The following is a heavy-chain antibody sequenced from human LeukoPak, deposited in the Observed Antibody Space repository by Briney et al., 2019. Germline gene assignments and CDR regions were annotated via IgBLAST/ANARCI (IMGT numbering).Heavy chain of an antibody. V-gene: IGHV3-23*01. Sequence: RPGGSLRPSCAASGFTFSTYAMSWVRQAPGKGLEWVSGISASGGTTYYADSVKGRFTISRDNSKNTLYLQMNSLRAEDTAVYYCAKGPGQGLDYWGQGTLVTVSS. D-gene: IGHD7-27*01. CDR3: AKGPGQGLDY. J-gene: IGHJ4*02. CDR1: GFTFSTYA. CDR2: ISASGGTT.